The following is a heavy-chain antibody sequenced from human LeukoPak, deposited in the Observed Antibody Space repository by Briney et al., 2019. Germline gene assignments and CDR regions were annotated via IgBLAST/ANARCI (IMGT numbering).Heavy chain of an antibody. Sequence: TPSETLSLTCAGYGGSFSGYYWSWIRQPPGKGLEWIGEINHSGSTNYNPSLKSRVTISVDTSKNQFSLKLSSVTAADTAVYYCARGGVGASRDYDCWGQGTLVTVSS. D-gene: IGHD1-26*01. CDR3: ARGGVGASRDYDC. J-gene: IGHJ4*02. V-gene: IGHV4-34*01. CDR1: GGSFSGYY. CDR2: INHSGST.